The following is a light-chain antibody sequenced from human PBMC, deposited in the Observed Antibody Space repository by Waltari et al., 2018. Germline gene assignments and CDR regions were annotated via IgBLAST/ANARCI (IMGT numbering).Light chain of an antibody. CDR2: SAS. V-gene: IGKV1-39*01. CDR1: QIISNY. J-gene: IGKJ2*01. Sequence: DIQVTQSPSSLSAFVGDRVSITCRTSQIISNYLNWYQLKPGKAPKLLMYSASSLLSGVPSRFSGSGSGTEFTLIITSLQPEDVATYFCQQSYGPPYTFGQGTKLEIK. CDR3: QQSYGPPYT.